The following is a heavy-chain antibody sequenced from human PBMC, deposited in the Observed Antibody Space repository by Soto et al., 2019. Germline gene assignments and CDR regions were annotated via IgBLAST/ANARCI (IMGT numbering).Heavy chain of an antibody. CDR2: VSYDGTYK. J-gene: IGHJ5*02. D-gene: IGHD3-22*01. CDR3: AREGHYSNSSGDYYGNWFDP. CDR1: GLTFSSYA. V-gene: IGHV3-30*04. Sequence: GGSLRLSCETAGLTFSSYALHWVRQAPGKGLKWVAVVSYDGTYKYYADSVKGRFTISRDNSRNTLYLQMNSLTVEDTAVYYCAREGHYSNSSGDYYGNWFDPWGQGTRVTVSS.